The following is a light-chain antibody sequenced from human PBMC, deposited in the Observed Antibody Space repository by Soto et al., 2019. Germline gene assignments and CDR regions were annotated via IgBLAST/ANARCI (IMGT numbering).Light chain of an antibody. CDR3: CSYAGSSTFDVV. J-gene: IGLJ2*01. CDR1: SSDVGSYNL. CDR2: EGS. Sequence: QSVLTQPASVSGSPGQSITISCTGTSSDVGSYNLVSWYQQHPGKAPKLMIYEGSTRPSGVSNRFSGSKSGNTASLTISGLQAEDEADYYCCSYAGSSTFDVVFGGGTKLTVL. V-gene: IGLV2-23*03.